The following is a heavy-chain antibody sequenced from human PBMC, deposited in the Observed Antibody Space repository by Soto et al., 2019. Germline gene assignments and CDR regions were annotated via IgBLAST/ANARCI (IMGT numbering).Heavy chain of an antibody. CDR3: TRRERAAGTDWWFDP. Sequence: SETLSLTSINSGSSISTSSSHWGWNRQPPGKGLEWIGSIYYSGSTYYSPSLKSRVTISVDTSKNQFSLKLSSVTAADTAVYYCTRRERAAGTDWWFDPWVQGTLVT. CDR2: IYYSGST. J-gene: IGHJ5*02. D-gene: IGHD6-13*01. CDR1: GSSISTSSSH. V-gene: IGHV4-39*01.